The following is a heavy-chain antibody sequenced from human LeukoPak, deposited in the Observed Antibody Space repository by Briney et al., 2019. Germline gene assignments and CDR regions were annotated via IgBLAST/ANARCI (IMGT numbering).Heavy chain of an antibody. CDR1: GFTFSGYE. J-gene: IGHJ4*02. CDR3: ARDRNGIAVAVRY. D-gene: IGHD6-19*01. V-gene: IGHV3-48*03. CDR2: ISSSGSII. Sequence: GGSLRLSCAASGFTFSGYEMNWVRQAPGKGLEWVSYISSSGSIIYYADSVKGRFTISRDNAKNSLYLQMNSLRAEDTAVYYCARDRNGIAVAVRYWGQGTLVTVSS.